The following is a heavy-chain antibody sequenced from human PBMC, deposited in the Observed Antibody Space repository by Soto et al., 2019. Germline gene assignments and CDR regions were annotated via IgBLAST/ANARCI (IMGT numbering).Heavy chain of an antibody. D-gene: IGHD6-13*01. CDR2: VYNSGST. J-gene: IGHJ4*02. CDR3: ARYRREAVAGYTLDN. V-gene: IGHV4-59*01. CDR1: GGSISISY. Sequence: SETLSLTCTVSGGSISISYWTWIRQPPGKGLEWIGYVYNSGSTNYNPSLKSRVTISEDTSKSQFSLKVNSMTAADTAVYYCARYRREAVAGYTLDNWGQGILVTVSS.